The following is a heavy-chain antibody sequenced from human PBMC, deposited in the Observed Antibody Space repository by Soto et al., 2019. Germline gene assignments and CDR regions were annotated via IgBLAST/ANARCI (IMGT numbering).Heavy chain of an antibody. J-gene: IGHJ6*03. CDR3: ARGHRPRYKKWLVNNYYMDV. Sequence: QVQLVQSGAEVKKLGASVKVSCKASGYTFTSYDINWVRQATGQGLEWMGWMNPKSVNTGYAQKFQGRLTMTRYTSISSAYMELSSMRSEDTAVYYCARGHRPRYKKWLVNNYYMDVWGKGTTVTVSS. V-gene: IGHV1-8*01. CDR1: GYTFTSYD. CDR2: MNPKSVNT. D-gene: IGHD6-19*01.